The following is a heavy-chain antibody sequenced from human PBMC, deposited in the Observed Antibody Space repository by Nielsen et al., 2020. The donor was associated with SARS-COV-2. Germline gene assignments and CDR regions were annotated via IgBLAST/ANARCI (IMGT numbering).Heavy chain of an antibody. J-gene: IGHJ6*02. CDR3: ARGDYYYGMDV. V-gene: IGHV1-2*06. CDR2: INPNSGGT. Sequence: WVRQAPGQGLEWMGRINPNSGGTNYARKFQGRVTMTRDTSISTAYMELSRLRSDDTAVYYCARGDYYYGMDVWGQGTTVTVSS.